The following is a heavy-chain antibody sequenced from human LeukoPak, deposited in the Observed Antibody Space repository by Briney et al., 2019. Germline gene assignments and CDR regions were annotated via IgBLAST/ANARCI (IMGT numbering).Heavy chain of an antibody. Sequence: GGSLRLSCAASGFTFSSYWMNWARQAPGKGLEWVASINHNGNVNYYVDSVKGRFTISRDNAKNSLYLQMSNLRAEDTAVYFCARGGSLDVWGQGATVTVSS. CDR3: ARGGSLDV. D-gene: IGHD2-15*01. CDR1: GFTFSSYW. J-gene: IGHJ6*02. CDR2: INHNGNVN. V-gene: IGHV3-7*03.